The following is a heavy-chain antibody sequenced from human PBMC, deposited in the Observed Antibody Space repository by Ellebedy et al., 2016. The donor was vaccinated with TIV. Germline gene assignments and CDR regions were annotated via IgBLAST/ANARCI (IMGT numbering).Heavy chain of an antibody. CDR3: ARGSITVASNWFDP. CDR1: GGSISSYY. D-gene: IGHD3-10*01. Sequence: SETLSLTXTVSGGSISSYYWSWIRQPPGKGLEWIGYIYYSGSTNYNPSLKSRVTISVDTSKNQFSLKLSSVTAADTAVYYCARGSITVASNWFDPWGQGTLVTVSS. CDR2: IYYSGST. V-gene: IGHV4-59*01. J-gene: IGHJ5*02.